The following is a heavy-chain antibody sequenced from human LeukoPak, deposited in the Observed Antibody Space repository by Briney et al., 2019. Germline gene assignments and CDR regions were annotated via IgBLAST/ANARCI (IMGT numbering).Heavy chain of an antibody. V-gene: IGHV1-18*01. CDR1: GYTFTSYG. D-gene: IGHD3-10*01. Sequence: ASVKVSCKASGYTFTSYGISWVRQAPGQGLEWMGWISAYNGNTNYAQKFQGRVTMTRDMSTSTVYMELSSLRSEDTAVYYCARRRVTMVRGVNPFDYWGQGTLVTVSS. CDR3: ARRRVTMVRGVNPFDY. J-gene: IGHJ4*02. CDR2: ISAYNGNT.